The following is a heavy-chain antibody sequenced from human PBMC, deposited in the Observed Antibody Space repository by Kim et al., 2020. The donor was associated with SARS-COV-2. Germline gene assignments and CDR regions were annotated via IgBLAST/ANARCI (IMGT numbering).Heavy chain of an antibody. V-gene: IGHV4-59*01. CDR3: ASYRGYYFDY. Sequence: RTTYNPSLKSRVTISVDTSNNPFSLKLSSVTAADTAVYYCASYRGYYFDYWGQGTLVTVSS. J-gene: IGHJ4*02. CDR2: RT. D-gene: IGHD3-16*01.